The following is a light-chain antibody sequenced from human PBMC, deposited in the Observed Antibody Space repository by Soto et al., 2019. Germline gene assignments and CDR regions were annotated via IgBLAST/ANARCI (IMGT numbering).Light chain of an antibody. V-gene: IGKV1-9*01. J-gene: IGKJ3*01. CDR2: GAS. Sequence: IQLTQSPSSLSASVGDRVTITCRASQGIINYLAWYQQKPGKAPKLLIYGASTLQSGVPSRFGGSGSGTDFPLTVSNLQPEDFATYYCQQLFMSPPTFGPGTKVDIK. CDR3: QQLFMSPPT. CDR1: QGIINY.